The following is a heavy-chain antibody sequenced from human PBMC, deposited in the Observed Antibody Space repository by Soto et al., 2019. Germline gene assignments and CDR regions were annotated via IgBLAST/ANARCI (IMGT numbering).Heavy chain of an antibody. V-gene: IGHV1-24*01. CDR2: FDPEDGET. Sequence: QVQLVQSGAEVKKPGASVKVSCKVSGYTLTELSMHWVRQAPGKGLEWMGGFDPEDGETIYAQKFQGRVTMTEDTXXDXAXTELSSLRSEDTAVYYCATGPYDFWSGSMPFGWFDPWGQGTLVTVSS. D-gene: IGHD3-3*01. CDR3: ATGPYDFWSGSMPFGWFDP. CDR1: GYTLTELS. J-gene: IGHJ5*02.